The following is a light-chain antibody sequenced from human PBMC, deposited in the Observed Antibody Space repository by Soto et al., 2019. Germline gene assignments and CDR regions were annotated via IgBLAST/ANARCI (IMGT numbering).Light chain of an antibody. CDR1: QSALYSSNNKNY. CDR3: QQYYTTPA. V-gene: IGKV4-1*01. Sequence: DIVMTQSPDSLAVSLGERATINCKSSQSALYSSNNKNYLAWYQQKPGQPPKLLIYWASTRKSGVPDRFSGSGSGTDFTLTISSLQAEDVAVYYCQQYYTTPAFGGGTRVEIK. J-gene: IGKJ4*01. CDR2: WAS.